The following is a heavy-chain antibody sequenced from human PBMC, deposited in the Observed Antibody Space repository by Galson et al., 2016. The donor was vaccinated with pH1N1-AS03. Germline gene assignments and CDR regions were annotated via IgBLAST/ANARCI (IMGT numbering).Heavy chain of an antibody. J-gene: IGHJ4*02. CDR2: ISWNGGSR. CDR3: SAAQGAWLVGRMLY. Sequence: SLRLSCAASGFTFDDYDDYAMHWVRQVPGKGLEWVSGISWNGGSRGYADSVRGRFTISRDNPRNTLDLQMNSLKTEDTAFYDCSAAQGAWLVGRMLYWGQAILVTFSS. CDR1: GFTFDDYDDYA. D-gene: IGHD6-19*01. V-gene: IGHV3-9*01.